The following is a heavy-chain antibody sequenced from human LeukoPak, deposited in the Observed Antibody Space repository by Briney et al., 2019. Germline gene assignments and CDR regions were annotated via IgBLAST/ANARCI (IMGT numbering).Heavy chain of an antibody. V-gene: IGHV4-30-2*01. D-gene: IGHD6-13*01. Sequence: SETLSLTCTVSGGSISSGGYYWSWIRQPPGKGLEWIGYIYHSGSTYYNPSLKSRVTISVDRSKNQFSLKLSSVTAADTAVYYCARGLSLAAVGTGVDPWGQGTLVTVSS. CDR3: ARGLSLAAVGTGVDP. CDR1: GGSISSGGYY. CDR2: IYHSGST. J-gene: IGHJ5*02.